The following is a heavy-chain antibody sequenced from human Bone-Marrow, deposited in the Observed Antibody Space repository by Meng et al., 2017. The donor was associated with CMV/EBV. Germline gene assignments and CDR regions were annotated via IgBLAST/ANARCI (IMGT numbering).Heavy chain of an antibody. J-gene: IGHJ4*02. D-gene: IGHD3-3*01. V-gene: IGHV3-7*01. CDR2: ITQDGSEK. Sequence: GESLKISCAASGFTFGSYWMSWVRQAPGKGLEWVANITQDGSEKYYVDSVKGRFTISRDNTKNSLYLQMNSLRAEDTAEYYCARDVDYDFWSGYYTGVDYWGQGTLVTVSS. CDR1: GFTFGSYW. CDR3: ARDVDYDFWSGYYTGVDY.